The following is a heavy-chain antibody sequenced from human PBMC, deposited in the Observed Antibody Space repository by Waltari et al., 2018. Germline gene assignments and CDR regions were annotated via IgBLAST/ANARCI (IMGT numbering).Heavy chain of an antibody. CDR2: IIPIFGTA. CDR3: ARDPGYGSGSYNYYYYGMDV. J-gene: IGHJ6*02. V-gene: IGHV1-69*05. CDR1: GCTFSSSA. Sequence: QVQLVQSGAEVKKPGSSVKVSCKASGCTFSSSATSWVRQAPGQGLEWMGGIIPIFGTANYAQKFQGRVTITTDESTSTAYMELSSLRSEDTAVYYCARDPGYGSGSYNYYYYGMDVWGQGTTVTVSS. D-gene: IGHD3-10*01.